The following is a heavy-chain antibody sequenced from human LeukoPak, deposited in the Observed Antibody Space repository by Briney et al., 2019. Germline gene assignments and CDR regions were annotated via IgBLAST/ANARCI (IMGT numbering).Heavy chain of an antibody. CDR3: ARDWAYSGSYDYYYYMDV. V-gene: IGHV3-7*01. J-gene: IGHJ6*03. CDR1: GFTFSSHW. Sequence: GGSLRLSCAASGFTFSSHWMNWVRQAPGRGLEWVAHINQDESEKSYVDSVKGRFAISRDNAKNTLYLQMNSLRAEDTAVYYCARDWAYSGSYDYYYYMDVWGKGTTVTVSS. CDR2: INQDESEK. D-gene: IGHD1-26*01.